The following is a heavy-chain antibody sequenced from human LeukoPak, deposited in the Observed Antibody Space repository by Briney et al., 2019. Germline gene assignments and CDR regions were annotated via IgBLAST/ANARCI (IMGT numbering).Heavy chain of an antibody. Sequence: GASLQISCKGSGYSFATYWIGWVRRMPGKGLEWMGITYPGDSDSRYSPSFQGQVTISADKSISTAYLQWSSLKASDTAMYYCARSDYSSGWYGAYWGQGTLVTVSS. CDR1: GYSFATYW. D-gene: IGHD6-19*01. V-gene: IGHV5-51*01. CDR3: ARSDYSSGWYGAY. J-gene: IGHJ4*02. CDR2: TYPGDSDS.